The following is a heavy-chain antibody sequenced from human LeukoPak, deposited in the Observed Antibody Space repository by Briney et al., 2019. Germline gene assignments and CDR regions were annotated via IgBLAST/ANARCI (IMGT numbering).Heavy chain of an antibody. V-gene: IGHV3-7*01. D-gene: IGHD6-13*01. CDR3: ARGISAAGQY. J-gene: IGHJ4*02. Sequence: PGGSLRLSCAASRFTFSSYWMSWVRQAPGKGLEWVANIKHDGSEKYYVDSVKGRFTISRDNAKNSLYLQMNSLRAEDSAVYSCARGISAAGQYWGQGTLVTVSS. CDR1: RFTFSSYW. CDR2: IKHDGSEK.